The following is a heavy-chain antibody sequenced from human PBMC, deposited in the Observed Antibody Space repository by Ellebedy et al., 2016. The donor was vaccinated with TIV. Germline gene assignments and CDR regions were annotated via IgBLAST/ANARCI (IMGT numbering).Heavy chain of an antibody. CDR1: GGSISSGGYY. Sequence: SETLSLXXTVSGGSISSGGYYWSWIRQHPGKGLEWIGYIYYSGSTYYNPSLKSRVTISVDTSKNQFSLKLTSVGVADTAVYYCGGGYYDNESWHYYYHGIDGWGQGTTVTVSS. CDR3: GGGYYDNESWHYYYHGIDG. CDR2: IYYSGST. J-gene: IGHJ6*02. V-gene: IGHV4-31*03. D-gene: IGHD3-22*01.